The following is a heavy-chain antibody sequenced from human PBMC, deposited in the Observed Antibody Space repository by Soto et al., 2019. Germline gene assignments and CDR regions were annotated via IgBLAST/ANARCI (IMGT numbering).Heavy chain of an antibody. CDR3: ARDFTTGTTNYYYGMDV. V-gene: IGHV1-18*01. J-gene: IGHJ6*02. Sequence: ASVKVSWKASGYTFTSSGISWVRQAPGQGLEWMGWISAYNGNTTYAQKLQGRVTMTTDTSTSTAYMELRSLRSDDTAVYYCARDFTTGTTNYYYGMDVWGQGTTVTVSS. D-gene: IGHD1-1*01. CDR2: ISAYNGNT. CDR1: GYTFTSSG.